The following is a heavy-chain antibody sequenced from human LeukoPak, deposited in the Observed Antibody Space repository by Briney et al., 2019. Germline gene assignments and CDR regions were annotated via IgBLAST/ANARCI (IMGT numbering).Heavy chain of an antibody. Sequence: TGGSLRLSCAASGFTFSNYDMSWVRQAPGKGLEWVSGISGSGGSTYHADSVKGRFTISRGNSKNTLYLQMNSLRAEDTAVYYCAKELDCSGYFDYWGQGTLVTVSS. CDR2: ISGSGGST. CDR1: GFTFSNYD. J-gene: IGHJ4*02. CDR3: AKELDCSGYFDY. D-gene: IGHD3-22*01. V-gene: IGHV3-23*01.